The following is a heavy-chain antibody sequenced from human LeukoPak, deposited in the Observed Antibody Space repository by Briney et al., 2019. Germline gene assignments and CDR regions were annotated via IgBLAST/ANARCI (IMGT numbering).Heavy chain of an antibody. CDR1: GYSFTSYW. V-gene: IGHV5-51*01. J-gene: IGHJ4*02. CDR3: ARLQGNCSSTSCYALDY. Sequence: GESLKISCKGSGYSFTSYWIGWVRQMPGKGLEWMGIIYPGDSDTRYSPSFQGQVTTSADKSISTAYLQWSSLKASDTAMYYCARLQGNCSSTSCYALDYWGQGTLVTVSS. CDR2: IYPGDSDT. D-gene: IGHD2-2*01.